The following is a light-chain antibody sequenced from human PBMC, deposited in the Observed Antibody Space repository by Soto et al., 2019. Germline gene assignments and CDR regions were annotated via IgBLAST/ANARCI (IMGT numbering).Light chain of an antibody. CDR1: QSVSNN. CDR2: GAS. V-gene: IGKV3-20*01. Sequence: EIVMTQSPATLSVSPGEKATLSCRASQSVSNNLAWFQQKPGQVPRLLIYGASNRATGIPDRFSGSGSGTDFTLTISRLEPEDFAVYYCQQYGSSGTFGQGTKVDIK. J-gene: IGKJ1*01. CDR3: QQYGSSGT.